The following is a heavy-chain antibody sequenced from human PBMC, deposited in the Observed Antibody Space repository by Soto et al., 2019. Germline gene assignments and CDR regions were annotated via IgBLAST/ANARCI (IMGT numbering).Heavy chain of an antibody. CDR3: ARDRAVSGSSWLFDY. CDR2: IYYSGST. V-gene: IGHV4-31*03. D-gene: IGHD6-13*01. Sequence: SETLSLTCTVSGGSISSGGYYWSWIRQHPGKGLEWIGYIYYSGSTYYNPSLKSRVTISVDTSKNQFSLKLSSVTAADTAVYYCARDRAVSGSSWLFDYWGQGTLVTVSS. J-gene: IGHJ4*02. CDR1: GGSISSGGYY.